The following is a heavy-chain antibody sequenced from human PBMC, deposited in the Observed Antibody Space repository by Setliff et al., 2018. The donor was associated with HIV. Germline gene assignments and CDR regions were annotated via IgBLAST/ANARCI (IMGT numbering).Heavy chain of an antibody. CDR3: ARGVRNFWSGDDVEYYFDY. J-gene: IGHJ4*02. CDR2: INHSGST. Sequence: SETLSLTCAVYGGSFSGHYWSWIRQPPGKGLEWSGEINHSGSTNYNPSLKSRVTISVDTSKNQFSLKLSSVTAADTAVYYCARGVRNFWSGDDVEYYFDYWGQGTLVTVSS. CDR1: GGSFSGHY. D-gene: IGHD3-3*01. V-gene: IGHV4-34*01.